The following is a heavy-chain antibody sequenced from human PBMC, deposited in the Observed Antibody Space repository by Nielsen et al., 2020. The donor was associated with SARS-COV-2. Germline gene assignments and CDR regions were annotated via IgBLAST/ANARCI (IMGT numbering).Heavy chain of an antibody. CDR2: IYYSGST. J-gene: IGHJ6*02. Sequence: SETLSLTCTVSGGSISSSSYYWGWIRQPPGKGLEWIGSIYYSGSTYYNPSLKSRVTISVDTSKNQFSLKLSSVTAADTAVYYCARGASGIVVVVAATMRYYYYGMDVWSQGTTVTVSS. V-gene: IGHV4-39*01. CDR3: ARGASGIVVVVAATMRYYYYGMDV. D-gene: IGHD2-15*01. CDR1: GGSISSSSYY.